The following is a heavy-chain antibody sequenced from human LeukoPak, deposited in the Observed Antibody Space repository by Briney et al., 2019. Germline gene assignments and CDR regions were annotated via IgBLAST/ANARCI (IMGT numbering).Heavy chain of an antibody. V-gene: IGHV3-64*01. CDR3: ARGVNIIDIVVVPAAPLDY. D-gene: IGHD2-2*01. CDR1: GFTFSSYA. J-gene: IGHJ4*02. CDR2: ISSNGGST. Sequence: GGSLRLSCAASGFTFSSYAMHWVRQAPGKGLEYVSAISSNGGSTYYANSVKGRFTISRDNSKNTLYPQMGSLRAEDMAVYYCARGVNIIDIVVVPAAPLDYWGQGTLVTVSS.